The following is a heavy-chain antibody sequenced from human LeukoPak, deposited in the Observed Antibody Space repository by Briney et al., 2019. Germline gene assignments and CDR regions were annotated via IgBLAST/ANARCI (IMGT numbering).Heavy chain of an antibody. CDR2: IVVGSNRT. V-gene: IGHV1-58*01. D-gene: IGHD1-26*01. Sequence: TSVKVSCKASGFTFTRSAVQWVRQARGQRLEWIGWIVVGSNRTNYAQKLQGRVTITRDMSTGTAYMELGSLRSEDTAVYYCVATSVGATINDAFDIWGQGTMVTVSS. CDR3: VATSVGATINDAFDI. J-gene: IGHJ3*02. CDR1: GFTFTRSA.